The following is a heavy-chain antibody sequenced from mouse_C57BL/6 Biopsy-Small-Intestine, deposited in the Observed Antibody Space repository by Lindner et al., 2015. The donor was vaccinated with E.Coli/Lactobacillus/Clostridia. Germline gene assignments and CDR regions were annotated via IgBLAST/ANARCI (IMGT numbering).Heavy chain of an antibody. V-gene: IGHV1-4*01. D-gene: IGHD6-1*01. CDR3: ARDRLDAVAGTDY. CDR2: ISGNNGNT. Sequence: SVKVSCKASGYTFINYGISWVRQAPGQGPEWMGWISGNNGNTNYAQKLQGRVTMTRDTSTSTAYMELRSLRSDDTAVYYCARDRLDAVAGTDYWGQGTLVTVSS. J-gene: IGHJ4*01. CDR1: GYTFINYG.